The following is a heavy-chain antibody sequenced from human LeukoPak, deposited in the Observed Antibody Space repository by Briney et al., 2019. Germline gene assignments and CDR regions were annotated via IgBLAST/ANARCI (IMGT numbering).Heavy chain of an antibody. CDR1: GYSFTSYW. Sequence: PGESLKISCKGSGYSFTSYWIGWVRQMPGKGLEWMGIIYPGDSDTRYSPSFQGQVTISADKSISTAYLQWSSLKASDTAMYYCARQIEDIVATSLFDYWGQGTLVTVSS. J-gene: IGHJ4*02. CDR3: ARQIEDIVATSLFDY. V-gene: IGHV5-51*01. D-gene: IGHD5-12*01. CDR2: IYPGDSDT.